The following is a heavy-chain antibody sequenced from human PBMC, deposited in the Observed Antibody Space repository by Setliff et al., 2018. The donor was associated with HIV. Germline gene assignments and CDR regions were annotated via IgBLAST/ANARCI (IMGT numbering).Heavy chain of an antibody. D-gene: IGHD2-21*02. V-gene: IGHV3-43D*04. Sequence: PGGSLRLSCAASGFTFDDYAMNWVRQVPGKGLEWVSLITWDGGGTKYSDSVKGRFTISRDNSKNSVFLQMDNLRPEDTALYYCAKTAGYYFYYYMDVWGKGTTVTVSS. CDR2: ITWDGGGT. J-gene: IGHJ6*03. CDR3: AKTAGYYFYYYMDV. CDR1: GFTFDDYA.